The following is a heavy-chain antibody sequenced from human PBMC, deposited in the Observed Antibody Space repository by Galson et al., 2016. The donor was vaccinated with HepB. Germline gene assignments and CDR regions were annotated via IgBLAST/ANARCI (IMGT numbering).Heavy chain of an antibody. CDR2: INSDGTIS. D-gene: IGHD4-23*01. CDR1: GFPFSRYW. V-gene: IGHV3-74*01. Sequence: SLRLSCAASGFPFSRYWMHWVRQGPGKGLVWVSRINSDGTISNYADSVKGRFTISRDNAKNTLYLQMNSLRAEDTAVYFCVRDHSVVPTTAYNWFDPWGRGTLVTVSS. J-gene: IGHJ5*02. CDR3: VRDHSVVPTTAYNWFDP.